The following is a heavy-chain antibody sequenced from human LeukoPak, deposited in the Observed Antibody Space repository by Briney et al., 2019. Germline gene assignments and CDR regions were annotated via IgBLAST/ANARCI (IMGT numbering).Heavy chain of an antibody. CDR1: GFTFSSYS. Sequence: PGGSLRLSCAASGFTFSSYSMNWVRQAPGKGLEWVSSISSSSSYIYYADSVKGRFTISRDNSKNTLYLQMNSLRAEDTAVYYCAKALDYGGNSYYYGMDVWGQGTTVTVSS. J-gene: IGHJ6*02. CDR3: AKALDYGGNSYYYGMDV. D-gene: IGHD4-23*01. V-gene: IGHV3-21*01. CDR2: ISSSSSYI.